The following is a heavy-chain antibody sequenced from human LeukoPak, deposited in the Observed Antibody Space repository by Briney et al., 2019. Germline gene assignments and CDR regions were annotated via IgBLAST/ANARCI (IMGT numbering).Heavy chain of an antibody. J-gene: IGHJ4*02. D-gene: IGHD1-1*01. CDR2: IRSDGYIK. V-gene: IGHV3-30*02. CDR1: GFTFSGSG. CDR3: AKDSRNVPFDY. Sequence: GGSLRLSCAASGFTFSGSGMHWVRQAPGKGLEWVAFIRSDGYIKYYADSVKGRFTISRDNSKNTLYLQMNSLRAEDTAFYYCAKDSRNVPFDYWGQGTLVTVSS.